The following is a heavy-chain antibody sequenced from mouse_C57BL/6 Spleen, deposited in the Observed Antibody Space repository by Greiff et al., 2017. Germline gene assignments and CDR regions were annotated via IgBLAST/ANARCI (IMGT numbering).Heavy chain of an antibody. Sequence: QVQLQQSGTELVKPGASVKLSCKASGYTFTSYWMHWVKQRPGQGLEWIGNINPSNGGTNYNEKFKSKATLTVDKSSSTAYMQLSSLTSEDSAVYYCARPGSGYSAWFAYWGQGTLVTVSA. D-gene: IGHD3-2*02. V-gene: IGHV1-53*01. CDR2: INPSNGGT. CDR3: ARPGSGYSAWFAY. J-gene: IGHJ3*01. CDR1: GYTFTSYW.